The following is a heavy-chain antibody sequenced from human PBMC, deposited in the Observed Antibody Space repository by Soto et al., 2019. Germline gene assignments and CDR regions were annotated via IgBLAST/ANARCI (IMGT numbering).Heavy chain of an antibody. CDR3: ARALYGSGSSRKFDP. V-gene: IGHV5-10-1*01. D-gene: IGHD3-10*01. J-gene: IGHJ5*02. CDR2: IDPSDSYT. CDR1: GYSFTSYW. Sequence: GESLKISCKGSGYSFTSYWISWVRQMPGKGLEWMGRIDPSDSYTNYSPSFQGHVAISADKSISTAYLQWSSLKASDTAMYYCARALYGSGSSRKFDPWGQGTLVTVSS.